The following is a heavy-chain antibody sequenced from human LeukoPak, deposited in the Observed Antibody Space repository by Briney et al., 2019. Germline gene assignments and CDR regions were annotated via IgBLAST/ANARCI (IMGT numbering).Heavy chain of an antibody. J-gene: IGHJ4*02. CDR1: GFTFNNYA. D-gene: IGHD3-16*01. V-gene: IGHV3-30*18. CDR3: AKVSWGEAVFGGGDY. CDR2: ISYDGNDK. Sequence: PGGSLRLSCAASGFTFNNYAMHWVRQAPGGGLEWVAVISYDGNDKYYIDSVKGRFTISRDNSKNTLYLQMNSLRIEDTAVYYCAKVSWGEAVFGGGDYWGQGTLVTVSS.